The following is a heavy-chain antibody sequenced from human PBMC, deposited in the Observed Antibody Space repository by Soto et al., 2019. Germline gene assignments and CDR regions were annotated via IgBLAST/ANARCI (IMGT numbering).Heavy chain of an antibody. Sequence: PGGSLRLSCAASGFTFDDYTMHWVRQAPGKGLEWVSLISWDGGSTYYADSVKGRFTISRDNSKNSLYLQMNSLRTEDTALYYCAKVDIAVAPWGMGVWGQGTTVTVSS. CDR3: AKVDIAVAPWGMGV. D-gene: IGHD6-19*01. J-gene: IGHJ6*02. CDR2: ISWDGGST. V-gene: IGHV3-43*01. CDR1: GFTFDDYT.